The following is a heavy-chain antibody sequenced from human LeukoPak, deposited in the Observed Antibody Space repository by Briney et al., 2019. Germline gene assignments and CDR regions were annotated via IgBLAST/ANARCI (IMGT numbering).Heavy chain of an antibody. D-gene: IGHD6-19*01. V-gene: IGHV1-2*02. J-gene: IGHJ4*02. Sequence: GASVKVSCKASGYTLTDYYMHWVRQAPGQGLEWMGWINPNSGGTYSAQNFQGRVTMTRDTSISAAYMELSRLTSDDAAVYYCARSDASGWKDFWGQGTLVTVSS. CDR1: GYTLTDYY. CDR3: ARSDASGWKDF. CDR2: INPNSGGT.